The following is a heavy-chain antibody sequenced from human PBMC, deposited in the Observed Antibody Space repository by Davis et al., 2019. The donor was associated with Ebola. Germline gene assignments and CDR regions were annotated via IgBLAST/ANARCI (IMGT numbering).Heavy chain of an antibody. CDR3: ARGPDTALYYYGMDV. V-gene: IGHV3-11*06. D-gene: IGHD5-18*01. Sequence: LSLTCTVSGGSISSSSYYWVWIRQAPGKGLEWVSYISSSSSYTNYADSVKGRFTISRDNAKNSLYLQMNSLRAEDTAVYYCARGPDTALYYYGMDVWGQGTTVTVSS. CDR1: GGSISSSSYY. J-gene: IGHJ6*02. CDR2: ISSSSSYT.